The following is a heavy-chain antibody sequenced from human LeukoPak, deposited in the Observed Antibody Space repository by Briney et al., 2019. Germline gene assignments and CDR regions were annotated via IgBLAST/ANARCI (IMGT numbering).Heavy chain of an antibody. D-gene: IGHD2-15*01. Sequence: SETLSLTCAVYGGSFSGYYWSWTREPPGKGLEWIGEINHSGSTNYNPSLKSRVTISVDTSKNQFSLKLSSVTAADTAVYYCARCRYYYYYMDVWGKGTTVTVSS. CDR1: GGSFSGYY. CDR3: ARCRYYYYYMDV. V-gene: IGHV4-34*01. J-gene: IGHJ6*03. CDR2: INHSGST.